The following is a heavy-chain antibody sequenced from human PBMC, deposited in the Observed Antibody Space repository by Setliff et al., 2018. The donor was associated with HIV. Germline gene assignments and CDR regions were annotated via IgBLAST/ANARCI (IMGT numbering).Heavy chain of an antibody. CDR1: GFTFSTYA. CDR3: AKQRYYDGNDGFDV. D-gene: IGHD3-3*01. J-gene: IGHJ3*01. Sequence: QSGGSLRLSCVASGFTFSTYAINWVRLAPGKGLEWVSSISGSGYPYYADSVKGRFTISRDNSKNTLFLQMDSLRAEDTALYYCAKQRYYDGNDGFDVWGQGTMVTVSS. V-gene: IGHV3-23*01. CDR2: ISGSGYP.